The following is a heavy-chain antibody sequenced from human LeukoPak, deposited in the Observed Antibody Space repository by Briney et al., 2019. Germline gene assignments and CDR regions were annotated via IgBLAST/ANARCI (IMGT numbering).Heavy chain of an antibody. CDR1: GFTFSSYG. CDR3: AKEGTRMASSYFDY. J-gene: IGHJ4*02. D-gene: IGHD2-8*01. Sequence: GRSLRLSCAASGFTFSSYGMQWVRLAPGKGLEWVAVISHDGTVQHHADSVKGRFTIFRDNSDNTLYLQMNSLRDEDTAMYYCAKEGTRMASSYFDYWGQGTLITVSS. CDR2: ISHDGTVQ. V-gene: IGHV3-30*18.